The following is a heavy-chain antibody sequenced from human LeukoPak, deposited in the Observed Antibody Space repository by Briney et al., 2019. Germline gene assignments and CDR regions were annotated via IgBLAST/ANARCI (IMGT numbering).Heavy chain of an antibody. CDR1: GGTFSSYA. CDR3: ARDFWSGQGWFDP. Sequence: SVKVSCKASGGTFSSYAISWVRQAPGQGLEWMGGIIPIFGTANYAQKFQGRVTITTDESTSTAYMELSSLRSEDTAVYYCARDFWSGQGWFDPWGQGTLVTVSS. J-gene: IGHJ5*02. CDR2: IIPIFGTA. V-gene: IGHV1-69*05. D-gene: IGHD3-3*01.